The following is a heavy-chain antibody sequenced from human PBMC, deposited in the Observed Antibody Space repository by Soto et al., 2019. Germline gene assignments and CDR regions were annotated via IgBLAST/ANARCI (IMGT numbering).Heavy chain of an antibody. V-gene: IGHV4-39*02. CDR2: IYYSGST. Sequence: QLQLQESGPGLVKPSETLSLTCTVSGGSISSSSYYWGWIRQPPGKGLEWIGSIYYSGSTYYNPSPKSRVTTAVDPSTNQFSLKLSSVNAADTAVYYCARERGYCSGGSCPVDYWGQGTLVTVSS. CDR3: ARERGYCSGGSCPVDY. J-gene: IGHJ4*02. CDR1: GGSISSSSYY. D-gene: IGHD2-15*01.